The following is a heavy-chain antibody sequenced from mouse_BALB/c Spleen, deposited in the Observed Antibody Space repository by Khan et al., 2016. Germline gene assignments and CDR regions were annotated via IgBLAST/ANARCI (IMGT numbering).Heavy chain of an antibody. CDR2: ISDGGSYT. CDR3: AREGLRRGFAY. D-gene: IGHD2-4*01. J-gene: IGHJ3*01. V-gene: IGHV5-4*02. CDR1: GFTFSDYY. Sequence: EVELVESGGGLVKPGGSLKLSCAASGFTFSDYYMYWVRQTPEKRLEWVATISDGGSYTYYPASVKGRFTISRDNAKHKRYLQMSMLKAEATAMYYCAREGLRRGFAYWGQGTLVTVSA.